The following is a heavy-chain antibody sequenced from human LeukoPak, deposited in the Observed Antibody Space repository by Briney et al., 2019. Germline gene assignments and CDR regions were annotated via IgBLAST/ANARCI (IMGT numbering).Heavy chain of an antibody. J-gene: IGHJ6*02. CDR2: ISSDSRYI. Sequence: GGSLRLSCAASGFTFSDDYMSWVRQAPGKGLEWVSSISSDSRYIYYADSLMGRFTISRDNAKNSLYLQMNSLRAEDTAVYYCATDYAGNSLWYYYGLGVWGQGTTVTVSS. V-gene: IGHV3-21*01. D-gene: IGHD4-23*01. CDR1: GFTFSDDY. CDR3: ATDYAGNSLWYYYGLGV.